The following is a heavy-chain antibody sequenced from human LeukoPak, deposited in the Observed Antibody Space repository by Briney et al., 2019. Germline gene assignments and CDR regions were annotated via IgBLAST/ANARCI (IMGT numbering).Heavy chain of an antibody. Sequence: ASVKVSSKASGYTFTGYYMHWVRQAPGQGLEWVGWINPKSGGANYAQNFQGRVSMTRDTSISAAYLEVSGLRSDDTAVYYCARALRTDILTTDYWGQGTLVTVSS. CDR1: GYTFTGYY. CDR3: ARALRTDILTTDY. D-gene: IGHD3-9*01. J-gene: IGHJ4*02. CDR2: INPKSGGA. V-gene: IGHV1-2*02.